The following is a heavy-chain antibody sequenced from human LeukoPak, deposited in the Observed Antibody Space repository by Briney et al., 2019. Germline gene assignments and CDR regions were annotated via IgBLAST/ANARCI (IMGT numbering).Heavy chain of an antibody. D-gene: IGHD2/OR15-2a*01. Sequence: SETLSLTCAVSGSPINNAYYWGWIRQPPGKGLEWIGSLYHPDSNYYNPSLKSRVTMSVDTSRNQFSLKLRFVTAAYTAVYYCARHYASYFYYSLDPWGTGTTVTVSS. CDR1: GSPINNAYY. V-gene: IGHV4-38-2*01. CDR3: ARHYASYFYYSLDP. J-gene: IGHJ6*04. CDR2: LYHPDSN.